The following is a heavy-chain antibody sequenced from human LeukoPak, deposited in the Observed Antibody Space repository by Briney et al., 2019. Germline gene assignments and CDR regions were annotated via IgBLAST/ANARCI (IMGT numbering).Heavy chain of an antibody. Sequence: ASVEVSCKASGYTFSDYFMHWVRQAPGQGLEWMGWINPKTGGTTYAQKFQGRVTMTRDMSITTAYMDLSRLRSDGTVVYYCTRAYEYGWFDPWGQGTLVIVSS. J-gene: IGHJ5*02. V-gene: IGHV1-2*02. CDR1: GYTFSDYF. D-gene: IGHD3-16*01. CDR3: TRAYEYGWFDP. CDR2: INPKTGGT.